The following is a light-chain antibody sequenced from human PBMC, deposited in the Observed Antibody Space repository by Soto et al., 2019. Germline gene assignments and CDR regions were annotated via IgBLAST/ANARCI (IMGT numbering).Light chain of an antibody. Sequence: EIVMTQSPATLSVSPGERATLSCRASQSVRSYLTWYQQKPGQAPRLLIYGASSRATGIPDRFSGSGSGTDFTLTISRLEPEDFAVYYCQQYGSSFWTFGQGTKVDI. CDR2: GAS. J-gene: IGKJ1*01. CDR1: QSVRSY. CDR3: QQYGSSFWT. V-gene: IGKV3-20*01.